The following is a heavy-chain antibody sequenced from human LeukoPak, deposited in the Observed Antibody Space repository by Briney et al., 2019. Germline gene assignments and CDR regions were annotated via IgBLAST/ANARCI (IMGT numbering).Heavy chain of an antibody. CDR1: GYTFTSYG. CDR3: AREYSYAHYFDN. J-gene: IGHJ4*02. V-gene: IGHV1-2*06. D-gene: IGHD5-18*01. Sequence: ASVKVSCKASGYTFTSYGISWVRQAPGQGLEWMGRINPNSAGTNYAQKFQGRVTMTRDTSINTAYMELSRLRSDDTAVYYCAREYSYAHYFDNWGQGTLVTVSS. CDR2: INPNSAGT.